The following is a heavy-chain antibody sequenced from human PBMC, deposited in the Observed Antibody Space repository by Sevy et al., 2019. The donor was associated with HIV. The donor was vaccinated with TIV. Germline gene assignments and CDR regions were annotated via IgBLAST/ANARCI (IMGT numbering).Heavy chain of an antibody. CDR1: GFIFSIYG. CDR2: ISFDGSDK. J-gene: IGHJ6*02. Sequence: GGSLRLSCAASGFIFSIYGIHWVRQAPGKGLEWEAVISFDGSDKYYADSVRGRFTISRDNSKNTLYLQMNSLRVEDTAIYYCAKMQGGSYNYYGMDVWGQGTTVTVSS. CDR3: AKMQGGSYNYYGMDV. V-gene: IGHV3-30*18. D-gene: IGHD1-26*01.